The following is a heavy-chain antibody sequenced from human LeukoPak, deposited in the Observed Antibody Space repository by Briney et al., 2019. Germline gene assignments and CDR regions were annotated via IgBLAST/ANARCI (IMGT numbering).Heavy chain of an antibody. D-gene: IGHD3-22*01. CDR1: GFTFSGYA. Sequence: GGSLRLSCAASGFTFSGYAMHWVRQAPGKGLEWVAVISYDGSNKYYADSVKGRFTISRDNSKNTLYLQMNSLRAKDTALYYCARDGDSSGYYYEGVYYFDYWGQGTLVTVSS. CDR2: ISYDGSNK. J-gene: IGHJ4*02. CDR3: ARDGDSSGYYYEGVYYFDY. V-gene: IGHV3-30-3*01.